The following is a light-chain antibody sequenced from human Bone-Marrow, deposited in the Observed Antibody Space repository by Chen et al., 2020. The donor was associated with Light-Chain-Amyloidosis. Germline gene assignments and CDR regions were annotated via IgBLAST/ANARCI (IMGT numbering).Light chain of an antibody. CDR3: MQGIQLPLT. Sequence: DVALTQTPLSVSVTPGQPASISCKSSQSLLHRDGKTYLYWYLQKPGQSPQLLIYEVSKRFSGVPDRFSGSGSGTDCTLRIGRVEADDVGIYYCMQGIQLPLTFGGGTKVEIK. V-gene: IGKV2D-29*02. CDR2: EVS. CDR1: QSLLHRDGKTY. J-gene: IGKJ4*01.